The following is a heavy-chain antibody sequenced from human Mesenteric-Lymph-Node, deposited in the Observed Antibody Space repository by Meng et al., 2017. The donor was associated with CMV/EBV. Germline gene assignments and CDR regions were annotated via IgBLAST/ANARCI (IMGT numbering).Heavy chain of an antibody. D-gene: IGHD2-2*03. Sequence: GESLKISCAASGFTLSSNAMNWVRQAPGKGLEWVSYISSSSSTIYYADSVKGRITISRDNAKNSLYLQMNSLRAEDTAVYYCARTWILSYYYYGMDVWGQGTTVTVSS. J-gene: IGHJ6*02. CDR2: ISSSSSTI. V-gene: IGHV3-48*04. CDR3: ARTWILSYYYYGMDV. CDR1: GFTLSSNA.